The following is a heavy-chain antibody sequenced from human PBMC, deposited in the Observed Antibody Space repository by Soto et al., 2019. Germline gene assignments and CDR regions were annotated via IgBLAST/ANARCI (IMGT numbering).Heavy chain of an antibody. CDR2: ISYDGSNK. Sequence: VGSLRLSCAASGFTFSSYGMHWVRQAPGKGLEWVAVISYDGSNKYYADSVKGRFTISRDNSKNTLYLQMNSLRAEDTAVYYCAKLNGIAVAGRGAFDIWGQGTMVTVSS. CDR1: GFTFSSYG. CDR3: AKLNGIAVAGRGAFDI. V-gene: IGHV3-30*18. D-gene: IGHD6-19*01. J-gene: IGHJ3*02.